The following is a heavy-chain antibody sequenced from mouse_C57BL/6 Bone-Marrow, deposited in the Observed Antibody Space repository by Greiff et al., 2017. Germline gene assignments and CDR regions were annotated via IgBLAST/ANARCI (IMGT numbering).Heavy chain of an antibody. CDR2: IDPSDSYT. CDR3: AREIYGNYAYWYFDV. D-gene: IGHD2-1*01. CDR1: GYTFTSYW. V-gene: IGHV1-50*01. J-gene: IGHJ1*03. Sequence: QVQLQQPGAELVKPGASVKLSCKASGYTFTSYWMQWVKQRPGQGLEWIGEIDPSDSYTNYNQKFKGKATLTVDTSSSTAYMQLSSLTSEDSAVYYCAREIYGNYAYWYFDVWGTGTTVTDSS.